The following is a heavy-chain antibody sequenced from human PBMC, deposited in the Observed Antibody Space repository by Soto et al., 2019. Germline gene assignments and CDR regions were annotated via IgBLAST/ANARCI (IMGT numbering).Heavy chain of an antibody. Sequence: SEPMSLTCTACECNIGNVYWRLIRQTPGKGLEWIGFIFHSGNAKYSPSLKSRVTISVDTSKNQFSLRLASVTAADTAVYFCARAHAPTHPFDYWGQGTLVTVSS. CDR1: ECNIGNVY. J-gene: IGHJ4*01. D-gene: IGHD2-15*01. CDR2: IFHSGNA. V-gene: IGHV4-59*01. CDR3: ARAHAPTHPFDY.